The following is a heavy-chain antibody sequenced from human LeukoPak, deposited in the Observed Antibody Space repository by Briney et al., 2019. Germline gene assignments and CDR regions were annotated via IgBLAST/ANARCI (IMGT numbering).Heavy chain of an antibody. CDR2: ISTYNGNT. Sequence: ASVKVSCKASGYTFTSHGISWVRQAPGQGLEWMGWISTYNGNTNYAQKLQGRVSMTTDTSTSTAYMDLRSLRSDDTAVYYCARGLRYSSGWSASGMDVWGKGTTVTISS. J-gene: IGHJ6*03. CDR1: GYTFTSHG. V-gene: IGHV1-18*01. CDR3: ARGLRYSSGWSASGMDV. D-gene: IGHD6-19*01.